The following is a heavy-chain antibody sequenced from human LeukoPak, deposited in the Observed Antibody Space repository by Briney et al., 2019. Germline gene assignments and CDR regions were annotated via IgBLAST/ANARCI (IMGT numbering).Heavy chain of an antibody. CDR1: GFTFSSYA. Sequence: GGSLRLSCAASGFTFSSYAMSWVRQAPGKGLEWVSAISGSGGSPYYADSVKGRFTISRDNSKNTLYLQMNSLRAEDTAVYYCAPKAAARDYYYGMDVWGQGTTVTVSS. J-gene: IGHJ6*02. CDR3: APKAAARDYYYGMDV. V-gene: IGHV3-23*01. D-gene: IGHD6-13*01. CDR2: ISGSGGSP.